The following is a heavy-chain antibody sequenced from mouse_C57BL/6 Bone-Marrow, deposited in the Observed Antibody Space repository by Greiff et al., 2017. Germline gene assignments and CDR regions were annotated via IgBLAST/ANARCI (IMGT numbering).Heavy chain of an antibody. CDR2: ISGGGGNT. V-gene: IGHV5-9*04. Sequence: EVQLVESGGGLVKPGGSLKLSCAASGFTFSSYTMPWVRQTPEKRLQWVAAISGGGGNTYYPASVQGRFTISRDNDKNILYLQKSRLKSEDTAVYYCARQVTTVLATKYFDVWGTGTTVTVSS. CDR1: GFTFSSYT. J-gene: IGHJ1*03. D-gene: IGHD1-1*01. CDR3: ARQVTTVLATKYFDV.